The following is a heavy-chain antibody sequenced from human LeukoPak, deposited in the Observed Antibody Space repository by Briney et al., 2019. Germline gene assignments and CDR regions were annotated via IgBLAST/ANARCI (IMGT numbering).Heavy chain of an antibody. J-gene: IGHJ5*02. CDR1: GGSISSYY. V-gene: IGHV4-34*01. CDR2: INHSGST. CDR3: ARGKQQLHWFDP. Sequence: PSETLSLTCSVSGGSISSYYWSWIRQPPGKGLEWIGEINHSGSTNYNPSLKSRVTISVDTSKNQFSLKLSSVTAADTAVYYCARGKQQLHWFDPWGQGTLVTVSS. D-gene: IGHD6-13*01.